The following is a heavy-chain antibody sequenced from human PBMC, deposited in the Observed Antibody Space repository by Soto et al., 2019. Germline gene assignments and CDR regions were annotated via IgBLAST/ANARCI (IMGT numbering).Heavy chain of an antibody. CDR1: GFMFSNHG. V-gene: IGHV3-33*01. J-gene: IGHJ4*02. CDR3: XXGXXXXXXASDY. Sequence: QVQLVESGGGVVQPGRSLRLSCAASGFMFSNHGMHWVRQAPGKGLEWVAVIWSDGNNRYYADSVKGRFTISRDNSKNTVYLQMNSLRAEDTAVYXXXXGXXXXXXASDYWGQGTLVTVSS. CDR2: IWSDGNNR.